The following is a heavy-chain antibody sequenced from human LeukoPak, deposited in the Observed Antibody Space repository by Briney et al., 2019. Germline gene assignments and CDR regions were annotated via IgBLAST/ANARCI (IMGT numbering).Heavy chain of an antibody. D-gene: IGHD6-13*01. Sequence: GGSLRLSCAAYGFTFSSYAMSWVRQAPGKGLEWVSAISGSGGSTYYADSVKGRFTISRDNSKNTLYLQMNSLRAEDTAVYYCAKDISGSSSFDYWGRGTLVTVFS. V-gene: IGHV3-23*01. J-gene: IGHJ4*02. CDR3: AKDISGSSSFDY. CDR2: ISGSGGST. CDR1: GFTFSSYA.